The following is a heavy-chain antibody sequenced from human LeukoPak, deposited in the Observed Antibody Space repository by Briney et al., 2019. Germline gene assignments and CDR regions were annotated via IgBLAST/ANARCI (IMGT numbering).Heavy chain of an antibody. V-gene: IGHV1-69*01. CDR2: IIPTFGTA. D-gene: IGHD3-10*01. CDR1: GGTFSSYA. Sequence: SVKVSCTASGGTFSSYAISWVRQAPGQGLEWMGGIIPTFGTANYAQKFQGRVTITADESTSTAYMEVSSLRSEDTAVYYCATCQWFGELLPLGYWGQGTLVTVSS. CDR3: ATCQWFGELLPLGY. J-gene: IGHJ4*02.